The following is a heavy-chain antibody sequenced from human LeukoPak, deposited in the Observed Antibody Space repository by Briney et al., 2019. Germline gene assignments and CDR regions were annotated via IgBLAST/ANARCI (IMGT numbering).Heavy chain of an antibody. D-gene: IGHD4-11*01. Sequence: GGSLRLSCAASGFTFSSYTMYWFRQAPGKGPEWVASVSVEGIGRYFPGSVEGRFTISRDNSKNTVYLQMNNVRPEDTAVYFCATVTKVDFDFWGQGTLVSVSS. V-gene: IGHV3-30-3*01. J-gene: IGHJ5*01. CDR2: VSVEGIGR. CDR3: ATVTKVDFDF. CDR1: GFTFSSYT.